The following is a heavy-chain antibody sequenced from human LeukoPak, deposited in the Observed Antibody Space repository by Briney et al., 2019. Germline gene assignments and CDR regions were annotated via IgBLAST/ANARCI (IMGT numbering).Heavy chain of an antibody. CDR2: MNPNSGNT. D-gene: IGHD6-19*01. Sequence: ASVKVSCKASGGTFSSYAISWVRQATGQGLEWMGWMNPNSGNTGYAQKFQGRVTMTRNTSISTAYMELSSLRSEDTAVYYCARPVAVAGYYYYYGMDVWGQGTTVTVSS. CDR1: GGTFSSYA. J-gene: IGHJ6*02. CDR3: ARPVAVAGYYYYYGMDV. V-gene: IGHV1-8*02.